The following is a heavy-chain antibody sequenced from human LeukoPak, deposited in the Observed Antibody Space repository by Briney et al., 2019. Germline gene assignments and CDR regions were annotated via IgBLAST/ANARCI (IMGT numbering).Heavy chain of an antibody. CDR2: IYYSGSA. Sequence: SETLSLTCTVSGGSISSADYSWSWIRQPPGKGLEWIGYIYYSGSASYNPSLTSRVSISVDTPKNHFSLNLSSVTAADTAVYYCARVHSPKHSHGPQYYFDYWGQGTLVTVSS. V-gene: IGHV4-30-4*01. D-gene: IGHD5-18*01. CDR3: ARVHSPKHSHGPQYYFDY. CDR1: GGSISSADYS. J-gene: IGHJ4*02.